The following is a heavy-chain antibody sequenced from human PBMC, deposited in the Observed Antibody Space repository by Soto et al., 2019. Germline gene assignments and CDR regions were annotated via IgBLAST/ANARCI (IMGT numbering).Heavy chain of an antibody. Sequence: QVQVVESGGGVVQPGRSLRLSCAASGFTFYSYAMHWVRQAPGKGLQWVAAISYDAVNQYYADSVKGRFTISRDNSKNTLYLQMNSLRSEETAVYYCARDRDTTVGRIDQWGQGTLVTVSA. CDR2: ISYDAVNQ. CDR1: GFTFYSYA. V-gene: IGHV3-30-3*01. CDR3: ARDRDTTVGRIDQ. D-gene: IGHD3-10*01. J-gene: IGHJ4*02.